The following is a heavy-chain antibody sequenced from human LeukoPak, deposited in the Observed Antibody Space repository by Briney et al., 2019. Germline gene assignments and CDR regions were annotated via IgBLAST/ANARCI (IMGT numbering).Heavy chain of an antibody. CDR1: GDSMSSTRYY. V-gene: IGHV4-39*07. Sequence: PSETLSLTCTVPGDSMSSTRYYWGWIRQPPGKGLEWSGSIYYSGSTYYNPSLKSRVTISVDTSKNQFSLKLSSVTAADTAVYYCARPYRSGWKGALNFWGQGTMVTVSS. D-gene: IGHD6-19*01. J-gene: IGHJ3*01. CDR2: IYYSGST. CDR3: ARPYRSGWKGALNF.